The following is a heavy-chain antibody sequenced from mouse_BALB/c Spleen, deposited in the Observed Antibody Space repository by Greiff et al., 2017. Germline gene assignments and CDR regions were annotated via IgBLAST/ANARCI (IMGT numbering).Heavy chain of an antibody. CDR2: ISTYYGDA. CDR3: ARELGPWFAY. V-gene: IGHV1S137*01. D-gene: IGHD4-1*01. CDR1: GYTFTDYA. Sequence: QVQLKESGAELVRPGVSVKISCKGSGYTFTDYAMHWVKQSHAKSLEWIGVISTYYGDASYNQKFKGKATMTVDKSSSTAYMELARLTSEDSAIYYCARELGPWFAYWGQGTLVTVSA. J-gene: IGHJ3*01.